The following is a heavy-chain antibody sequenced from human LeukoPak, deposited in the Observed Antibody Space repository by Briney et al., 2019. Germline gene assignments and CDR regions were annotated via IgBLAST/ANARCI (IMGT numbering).Heavy chain of an antibody. CDR1: GYTFTSYA. CDR2: INTNTGNP. J-gene: IGHJ3*02. Sequence: GASVKVSCKASGYTFTSYAVIWVRQAPGQGLEWMGWINTNTGNPTYAQGFTGRFVFSLDTSVSTAYLQISSLKAEDTAVYYCAGTAADAFDIWGQGQWSPSLQ. D-gene: IGHD2-21*02. CDR3: AGTAADAFDI. V-gene: IGHV7-4-1*02.